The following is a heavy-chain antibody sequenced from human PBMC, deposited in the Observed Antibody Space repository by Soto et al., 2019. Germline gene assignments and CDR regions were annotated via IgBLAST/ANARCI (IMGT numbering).Heavy chain of an antibody. J-gene: IGHJ4*02. V-gene: IGHV4-59*01. Sequence: SETLSLTCTVSGGSISSYYWSWIRQPPGKGLEWIGYIYYSGSTNYNPSLKSRVTISVDTSKNQFSLKLSSVTAADTAVYYCAREMWGGAFDYWGQGTLVTVSS. CDR2: IYYSGST. CDR1: GGSISSYY. CDR3: AREMWGGAFDY. D-gene: IGHD3-16*01.